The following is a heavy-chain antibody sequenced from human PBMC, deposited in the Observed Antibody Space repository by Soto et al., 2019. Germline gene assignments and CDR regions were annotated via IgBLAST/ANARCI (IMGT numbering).Heavy chain of an antibody. V-gene: IGHV4-59*01. CDR3: ARGGSEGGLDV. D-gene: IGHD3-10*01. J-gene: IGHJ6*02. CDR1: GASISTYY. Sequence: QMQLQESGPGVVKPSETLSLTCTVSGASISTYYWTWIRQAPGKGLEWIGYLYYSRNTNYNPSLESRVTMSVDTSKNHFYLTLTSATAADTAVYFCARGGSEGGLDVWGQGTTVAVSS. CDR2: LYYSRNT.